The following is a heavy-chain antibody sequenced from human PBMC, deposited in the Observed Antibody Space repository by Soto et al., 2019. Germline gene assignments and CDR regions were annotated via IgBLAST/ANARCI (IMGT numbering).Heavy chain of an antibody. CDR2: IYPGDSDT. D-gene: IGHD1-26*01. J-gene: IGHJ4*02. Sequence: GESLKISCKGSGYSFTSYWIGWVRQMPGKGLEWMGIIYPGDSDTRYSPSFQGQVTISADKSISTAYLQWSSLKASDTAMYYCARHYYSGSYFSHFDYWGQGTLVTVSS. V-gene: IGHV5-51*01. CDR3: ARHYYSGSYFSHFDY. CDR1: GYSFTSYW.